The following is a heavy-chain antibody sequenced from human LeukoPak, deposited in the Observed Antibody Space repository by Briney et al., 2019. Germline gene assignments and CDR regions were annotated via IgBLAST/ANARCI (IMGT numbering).Heavy chain of an antibody. Sequence: SQTLSLTCTVSGGSISSGDYYWSWIRQPPGKGLEWIGYIYYSGSTYYNPSLKSRVTISVDTSKNQFSLKLSSVTAAGTAVYYCAREEGYCGGDCYSPWFDPWGQGTLVTVSS. V-gene: IGHV4-30-4*01. D-gene: IGHD2-21*02. CDR1: GGSISSGDYY. CDR3: AREEGYCGGDCYSPWFDP. CDR2: IYYSGST. J-gene: IGHJ5*02.